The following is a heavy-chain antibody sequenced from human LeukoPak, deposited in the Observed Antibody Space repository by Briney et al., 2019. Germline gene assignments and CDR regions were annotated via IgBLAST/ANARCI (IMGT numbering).Heavy chain of an antibody. J-gene: IGHJ5*02. Sequence: ASVKVSCKASGYSFTSYYMHCVRQAPGQRLEWMGIIKPGGGSPSYAQKFQGRVTMTRDTSTSTVYMELSSLRSEDTAVYYCARDLDSSGWTNWFDPWGQGTLVTVSS. V-gene: IGHV1-46*01. CDR1: GYSFTSYY. CDR3: ARDLDSSGWTNWFDP. CDR2: IKPGGGSP. D-gene: IGHD6-19*01.